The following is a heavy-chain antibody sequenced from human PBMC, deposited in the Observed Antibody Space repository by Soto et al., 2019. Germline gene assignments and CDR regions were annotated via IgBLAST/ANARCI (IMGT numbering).Heavy chain of an antibody. CDR1: GYTFTSYA. D-gene: IGHD6-13*01. CDR2: INAGNGNT. J-gene: IGHJ6*02. V-gene: IGHV1-3*01. Sequence: ASVKVSCKASGYTFTSYAMHWLRQAPGQRLEWMGWINAGNGNTKYSQKFQGRVTITRDTSASTAYMELSSLRSEDTAVYYCARDLAAAGPPYGMDVWGQGTTVTVSS. CDR3: ARDLAAAGPPYGMDV.